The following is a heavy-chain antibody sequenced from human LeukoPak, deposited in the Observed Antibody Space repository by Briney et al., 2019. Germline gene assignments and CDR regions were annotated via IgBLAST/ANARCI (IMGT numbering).Heavy chain of an antibody. Sequence: PGGSLRLSCAASGFTVSSNYMSWVRQAPGKGLGWVSVIYSGGSTYYADSVKGRFTISRDNSKNTLYLQMNSLRAEDTAVYYCARSTIRGVSGMAFDIWGQGTMVTVSS. CDR3: ARSTIRGVSGMAFDI. CDR2: IYSGGST. CDR1: GFTVSSNY. V-gene: IGHV3-66*01. D-gene: IGHD3-10*01. J-gene: IGHJ3*02.